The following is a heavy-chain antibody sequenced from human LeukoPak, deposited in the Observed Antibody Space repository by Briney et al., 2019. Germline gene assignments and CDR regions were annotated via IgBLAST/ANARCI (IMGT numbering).Heavy chain of an antibody. Sequence: PGGSLRLAWAAAGFTFSTYAMSWVRQAPGKGLEWVSTISGRGANTYYADSGGGRFTIRRDNSKNTLYLHMHSLRAEDTAVYYCAKERAGYTNPYYFDYWGQGTLVTVSS. J-gene: IGHJ4*02. V-gene: IGHV3-23*01. D-gene: IGHD3-16*02. CDR3: AKERAGYTNPYYFDY. CDR2: ISGRGANT. CDR1: GFTFSTYA.